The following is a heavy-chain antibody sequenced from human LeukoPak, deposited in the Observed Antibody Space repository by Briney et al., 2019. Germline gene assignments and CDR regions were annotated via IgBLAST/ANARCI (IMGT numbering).Heavy chain of an antibody. CDR2: IKQDGSEK. J-gene: IGHJ4*02. V-gene: IGHV3-7*01. CDR1: GFTFSSYW. CDR3: ARGSCSGGGCYGDY. Sequence: GGSLRLSCAASGFTFSSYWMNWVRQAPGKGLEWVANIKQDGSEKYYVDSVKGRFTISRDNAKNSLFLQMNSLRAENTAVYYCARGSCSGGGCYGDYWGQGTLVTVSS. D-gene: IGHD2-15*01.